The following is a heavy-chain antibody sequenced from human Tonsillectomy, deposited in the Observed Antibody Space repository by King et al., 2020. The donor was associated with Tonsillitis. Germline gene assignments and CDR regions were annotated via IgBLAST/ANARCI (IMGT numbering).Heavy chain of an antibody. CDR2: IYYSCGT. J-gene: IGHJ6*03. CDR1: GGSISSYY. CDR3: AREATGTTGYYMDV. D-gene: IGHD1-7*01. V-gene: IGHV4-59*01. Sequence: VQLQESGPGLVKPSETLSLTCTVSGGSISSYYWRWIRQAPGNGLEWIGYIYYSCGTNYNPSLKSRVTISVDTSKKQFSLKLSSVTAADTAVYYCAREATGTTGYYMDVWGKGTTVTVSS.